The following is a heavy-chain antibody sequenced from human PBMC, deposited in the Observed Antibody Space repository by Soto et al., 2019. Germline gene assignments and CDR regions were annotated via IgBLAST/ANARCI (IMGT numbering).Heavy chain of an antibody. CDR1: GFTFSDYY. CDR2: ISSSSSYT. V-gene: IGHV3-11*05. J-gene: IGHJ4*02. Sequence: QVPLVESGGGLVKPGGSLRLSCAASGFTFSDYYMSWIRQAPGKGLEWVSYISSSSSYTNYADSVKGRFTISRDNAKNSLYLQMNSLRAEDTAVYYCARVNPSVAGTADYWGQGTLVTVSS. D-gene: IGHD6-19*01. CDR3: ARVNPSVAGTADY.